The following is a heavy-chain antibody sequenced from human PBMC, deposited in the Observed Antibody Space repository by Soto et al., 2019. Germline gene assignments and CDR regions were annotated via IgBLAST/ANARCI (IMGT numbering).Heavy chain of an antibody. D-gene: IGHD3-10*01. J-gene: IGHJ4*02. CDR3: ASGEIKLLWFGAEFDY. Sequence: QVQLQESGPGLVKPSQTLSLTCTVSGGSISSGGYYWSWIRQHPGKGLEWIGYIYYSGSTYYNPSLKSRVTISVDTSKNQFSLKLSSVTAADTAVYYCASGEIKLLWFGAEFDYWGQGTLVTVSS. V-gene: IGHV4-31*03. CDR1: GGSISSGGYY. CDR2: IYYSGST.